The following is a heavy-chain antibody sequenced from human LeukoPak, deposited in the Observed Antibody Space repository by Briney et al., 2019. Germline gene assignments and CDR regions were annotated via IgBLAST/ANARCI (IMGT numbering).Heavy chain of an antibody. Sequence: ASVKVSCKASGYTFTSFGISWVRQAPGQGLEWMGWINPNSGGTNYAQKFQGRVTMTRDTSISTAYMELSRLRSDDTAVYYCARIAARPFDYWGQGTLVTVSS. CDR3: ARIAARPFDY. D-gene: IGHD6-6*01. V-gene: IGHV1-2*02. J-gene: IGHJ4*02. CDR1: GYTFTSFG. CDR2: INPNSGGT.